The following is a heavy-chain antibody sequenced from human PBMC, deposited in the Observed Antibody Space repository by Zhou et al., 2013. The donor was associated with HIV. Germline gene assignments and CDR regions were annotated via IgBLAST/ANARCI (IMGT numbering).Heavy chain of an antibody. CDR1: EVSFSHYA. D-gene: IGHD1-1*01. V-gene: IGHV1-69*12. CDR2: TIPHFGVI. Sequence: QVQLVQSGAEMKKPGSSVKISCQASEVSFSHYAVNWVRQAPGQRQRLEWMGGTIPHFGVINPAQKFKDRLRLTADASTATVYMDLSGLEFADTAVYYCVGRQKYTPGNVGDFDFWGQGTLVTVSS. J-gene: IGHJ4*02. CDR3: VGRQKYTPGNVGDFDF.